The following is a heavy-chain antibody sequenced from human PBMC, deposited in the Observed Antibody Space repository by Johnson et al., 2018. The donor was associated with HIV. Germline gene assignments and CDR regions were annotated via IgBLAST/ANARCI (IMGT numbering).Heavy chain of an antibody. CDR1: GFTFSSYG. CDR2: ISYDGSNK. J-gene: IGHJ3*02. V-gene: IGHV3-30*18. CDR3: AKDLSYPKTRAFDI. Sequence: QMLLVESGGGVVQPGGSLRLSCAASGFTFSSYGMHWVRQAPGKGLEWVAVISYDGSNKYYADSVKGRFTISRDNSKSTLYLQMNSLRAEDTAVYYCAKDLSYPKTRAFDIWGQGTMVTVSS. D-gene: IGHD2/OR15-2a*01.